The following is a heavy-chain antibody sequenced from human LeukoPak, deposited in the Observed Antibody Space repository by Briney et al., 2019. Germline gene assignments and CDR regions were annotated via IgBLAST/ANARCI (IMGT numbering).Heavy chain of an antibody. CDR1: GFRFSNSW. V-gene: IGHV3-74*01. CDR2: MKTDGTRI. Sequence: GGSLRLSCAASGFRFSNSWMYWVRQGPGKGPVWVSRMKTDGTRIEYADSVKGRFTISRDNAKNTLFLQMSSLRVEDTAVYYCVRGAGKYDMDVWGQGTTVTVSS. J-gene: IGHJ6*02. D-gene: IGHD1-26*01. CDR3: VRGAGKYDMDV.